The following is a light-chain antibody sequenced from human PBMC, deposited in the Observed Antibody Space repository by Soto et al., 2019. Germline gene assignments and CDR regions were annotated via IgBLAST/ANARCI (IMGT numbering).Light chain of an antibody. V-gene: IGKV4-1*01. Sequence: GMTPSPDSLAVSVEGVDTSNCRSSKSMIHTSNNKSYLAWYQQKAGQPPKLLIYWASTRESGVPDRFSGSGARTEFTLTISSLQAEDVAVYFCQQYYSTPRLTFGGGTKVDIK. CDR2: WAS. J-gene: IGKJ4*01. CDR3: QQYYSTPRLT. CDR1: KSMIHTSNNKSY.